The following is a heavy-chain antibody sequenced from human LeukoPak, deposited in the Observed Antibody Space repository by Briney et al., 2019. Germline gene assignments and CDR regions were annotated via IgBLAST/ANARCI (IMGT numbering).Heavy chain of an antibody. J-gene: IGHJ5*02. CDR1: GYTFTSYA. Sequence: GASVKVSCKASGYTFTSYAMHWVRQAPGQRLEWMGWINAGNGNTKYSLKFQGRVTITSDTSASTAYLELSSLRSEDTAVYYCARDRLLTKQQPFLSFDPWGQGTLVTVSS. D-gene: IGHD6-13*01. CDR3: ARDRLLTKQQPFLSFDP. V-gene: IGHV1-3*01. CDR2: INAGNGNT.